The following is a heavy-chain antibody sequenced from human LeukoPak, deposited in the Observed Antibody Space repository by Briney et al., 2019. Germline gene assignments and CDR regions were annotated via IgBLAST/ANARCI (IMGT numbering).Heavy chain of an antibody. CDR1: GGSFSGYY. V-gene: IGHV4-34*01. D-gene: IGHD5-18*01. J-gene: IGHJ4*02. Sequence: PSETLSLTCAVYGGSFSGYYWSWLRQPPGKGLEWIGEINHSGSTNYSPSLKSRVTISVDTSKNHFSLKLSSVTAADKAVYYCSSLDPAMVGFDYWGQGTLVTVSS. CDR3: SSLDPAMVGFDY. CDR2: INHSGST.